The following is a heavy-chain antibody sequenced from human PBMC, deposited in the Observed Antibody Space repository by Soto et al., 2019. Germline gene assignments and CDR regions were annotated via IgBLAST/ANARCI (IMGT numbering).Heavy chain of an antibody. J-gene: IGHJ4*02. CDR2: IDPSDSYT. D-gene: IGHD2-15*01. CDR3: ARQYCSGGSCYHTDY. CDR1: GYSFTSYW. V-gene: IGHV5-10-1*01. Sequence: PGESLKISCKGSGYSFTSYWISWVRQMPGKGLEWMGRIDPSDSYTNYSPSFQGHVTISADKSISTAYLQWSSLKASDTAMYYCARQYCSGGSCYHTDYWGQGTLVTVPQ.